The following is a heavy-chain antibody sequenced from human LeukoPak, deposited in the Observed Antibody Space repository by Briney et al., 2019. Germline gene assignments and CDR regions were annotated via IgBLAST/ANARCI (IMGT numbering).Heavy chain of an antibody. J-gene: IGHJ4*02. V-gene: IGHV3-21*01. CDR1: GFTFSSYS. Sequence: GGSLRLSCAASGFTFSSYSMNWVRQAPGKGLEWVSSISPSSSYIFYSDSLKGRFTISRDNAKNSLYLQMNSLRVEDTAVYYCVRHRTASDYWGLGALVTVSS. D-gene: IGHD3-16*02. CDR3: VRHRTASDY. CDR2: ISPSSSYI.